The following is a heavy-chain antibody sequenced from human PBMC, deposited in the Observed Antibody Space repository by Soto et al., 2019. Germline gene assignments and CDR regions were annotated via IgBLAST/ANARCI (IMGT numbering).Heavy chain of an antibody. D-gene: IGHD2-2*01. J-gene: IGHJ5*02. V-gene: IGHV4-34*01. CDR3: ARDQSTGDWFDA. Sequence: SETLSLTCAVYGGSFSGYYWTWIRQPPGTGLEWIGEINHSGSTNYNPSLKSRVTLSVDTSKNQFSLKLTSVTAADTAVYYCARDQSTGDWFDAWGQGTLVTVSS. CDR2: INHSGST. CDR1: GGSFSGYY.